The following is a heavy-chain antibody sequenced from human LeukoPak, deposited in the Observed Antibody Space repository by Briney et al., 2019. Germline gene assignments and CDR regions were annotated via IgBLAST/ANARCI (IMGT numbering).Heavy chain of an antibody. CDR2: ISGSGGTT. D-gene: IGHD1-26*01. V-gene: IGHV3-23*01. CDR3: AKKGQIVGAFYFDY. CDR1: GFTFSSYA. Sequence: GGSLRLSCAASGFTFSSYAMSWVRQAPGKGLEWVSAISGSGGTTYYADSVEGRFTISRDNSENTLYLQMNSLRAEDTALYYCAKKGQIVGAFYFDYWGQGTLVTVSS. J-gene: IGHJ4*02.